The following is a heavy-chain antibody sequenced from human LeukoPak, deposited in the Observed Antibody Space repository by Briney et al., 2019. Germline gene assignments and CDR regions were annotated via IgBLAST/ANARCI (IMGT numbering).Heavy chain of an antibody. Sequence: GGSLRLSCAASGFTFSSYGMIWVRQAAGKGLEWVAGISGSGENTYYADSVKGRFTISRDNSKNTLYLQMNSLRAEDTAVYYCARGVPEYDFWSGYSGDYFDYWGQGTLVTVSS. V-gene: IGHV3-23*01. J-gene: IGHJ4*02. D-gene: IGHD3-3*01. CDR2: ISGSGENT. CDR1: GFTFSSYG. CDR3: ARGVPEYDFWSGYSGDYFDY.